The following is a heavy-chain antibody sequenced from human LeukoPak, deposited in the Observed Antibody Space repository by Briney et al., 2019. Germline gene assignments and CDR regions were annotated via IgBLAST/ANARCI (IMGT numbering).Heavy chain of an antibody. CDR1: GGSISSGDCY. V-gene: IGHV4-30-4*01. Sequence: PSQTLSLTCTVSGGSISSGDCYWSWVRQPPGKALEWIGYIYYSGTTYYNPSLMSRVTISVDTSKNQFSLKLSSVTAADTAVYYCARGIYSYGMGVWGQGTTVTVSS. CDR2: IYYSGTT. J-gene: IGHJ6*02. CDR3: ARGIYSYGMGV.